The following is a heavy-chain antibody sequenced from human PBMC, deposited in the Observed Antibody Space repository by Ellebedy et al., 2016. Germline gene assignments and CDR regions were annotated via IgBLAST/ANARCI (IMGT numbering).Heavy chain of an antibody. J-gene: IGHJ5*02. Sequence: SVKVSXXAPGGISNSHGFSWVRQAPGQGLEWMGGIIPIFGATDYAQRFRGRLIVTADRSTQTVFMELSSLRSEDTAVYYCARDVHPWGGQLLGRFVAWGQGTLVIVSS. V-gene: IGHV1-69*06. CDR1: GGISNSHG. D-gene: IGHD3-16*01. CDR2: IIPIFGAT. CDR3: ARDVHPWGGQLLGRFVA.